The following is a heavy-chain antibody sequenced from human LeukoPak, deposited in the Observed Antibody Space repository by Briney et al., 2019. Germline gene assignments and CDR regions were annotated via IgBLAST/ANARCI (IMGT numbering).Heavy chain of an antibody. CDR1: GFTFSSYS. Sequence: GGSLRLSCAASGFTFSSYSMNWVRQAPGKGLEWVSSISSSSSYIYYADSVKGRFTISRDNAKNSLYLQMNSLRAEDTAVYYCARDRLAVAGYYYGMDVWGQGTTDTVSS. CDR3: ARDRLAVAGYYYGMDV. V-gene: IGHV3-21*01. J-gene: IGHJ6*02. CDR2: ISSSSSYI. D-gene: IGHD6-19*01.